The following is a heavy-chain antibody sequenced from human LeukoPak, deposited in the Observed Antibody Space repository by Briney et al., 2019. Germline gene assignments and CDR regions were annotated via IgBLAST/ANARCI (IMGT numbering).Heavy chain of an antibody. CDR2: IYSGGST. CDR1: GFTASSNY. V-gene: IGHV3-53*01. J-gene: IGHJ2*01. D-gene: IGHD6-13*01. CDR3: ARDGLRSSSSSQPRYWYFDL. Sequence: GGSLRLSCAASGFTASSNYMSWVRQAPGKGLEWVSVIYSGGSTYYADSVKGRFTISRDNSKNTLYLQMNSLRAEDTAVYYCARDGLRSSSSSQPRYWYFDLWGRGTLVTVSS.